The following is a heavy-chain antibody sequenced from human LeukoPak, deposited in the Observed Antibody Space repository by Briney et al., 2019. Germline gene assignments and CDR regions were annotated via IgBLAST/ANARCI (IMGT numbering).Heavy chain of an antibody. CDR1: GGSISSYY. V-gene: IGHV4-4*07. D-gene: IGHD3-9*01. Sequence: SETLSLTCTVSGGSISSYYWSWIRQPAGKGLEWIGRIYTSGSTNYDPSLKSRVTMSVDTSKNQFSLKLSSVTAADTAVYYCARDSKDILTGYYSYDAFDIWGQGTMVTVSS. CDR2: IYTSGST. J-gene: IGHJ3*02. CDR3: ARDSKDILTGYYSYDAFDI.